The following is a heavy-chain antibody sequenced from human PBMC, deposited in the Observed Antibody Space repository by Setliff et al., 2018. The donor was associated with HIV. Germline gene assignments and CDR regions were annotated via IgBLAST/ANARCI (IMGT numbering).Heavy chain of an antibody. CDR3: ARAKLGWRPYAMDV. Sequence: SETLSLTCTVSGGSASNSRYYWSWIRQPPGKGLEWIGYIYYNGNAYYYNPSLKSRTTISLDTSKNQFSLNLNSVTAADTAVYYCARAKLGWRPYAMDVWGQGTAVTVSS. CDR2: IYYNGNAY. D-gene: IGHD6-13*01. V-gene: IGHV4-31*03. CDR1: GGSASNSRYY. J-gene: IGHJ6*02.